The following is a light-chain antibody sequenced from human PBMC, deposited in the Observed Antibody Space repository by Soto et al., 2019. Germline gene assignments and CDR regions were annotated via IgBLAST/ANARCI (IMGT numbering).Light chain of an antibody. V-gene: IGLV1-44*01. J-gene: IGLJ2*01. CDR3: AAWDDSLNAVV. CDR1: SFNIGGNT. CDR2: SNN. Sequence: QSVLTQPPSASGTPGQRVTISCSGSSFNIGGNTVNWYQQVTGTAPKLLINSNNQRPSGVPDRFSGSKSGTSASLAISGLQSEDEADYYCAAWDDSLNAVVFGGGTKVTVL.